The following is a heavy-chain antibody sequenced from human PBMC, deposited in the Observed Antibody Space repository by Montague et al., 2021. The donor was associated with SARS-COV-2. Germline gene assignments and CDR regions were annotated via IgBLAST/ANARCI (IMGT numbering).Heavy chain of an antibody. CDR1: GAPVRTYY. V-gene: IGHV4-4*07. CDR3: ARDVADYSFAYYHEMDV. CDR2: LYTSGST. J-gene: IGHJ6*02. Sequence: SETLSLTCTVSGAPVRTYYWSWIRQSAGKKLEWMGRLYTSGSTYYNPSFKSRVTMSLDTSKNLFSLNLSSMTAADTAVYYCARDVADYSFAYYHEMDVWGQGIAVTVSS. D-gene: IGHD5-12*01.